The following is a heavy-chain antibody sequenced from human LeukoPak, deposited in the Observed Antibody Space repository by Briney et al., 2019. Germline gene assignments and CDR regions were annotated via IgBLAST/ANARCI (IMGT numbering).Heavy chain of an antibody. CDR2: INHSGRT. CDR3: ARGFGYCSSTSCRRWWFDP. Sequence: SETLSLSSAVSGGSFCGYYWSWSRQPPGEGLEWIGEINHSGRTNYNPSLKSRLTISVNTSKNQFSLKLSSVTAADTAVYYCARGFGYCSSTSCRRWWFDPWGQGTLVTVSS. V-gene: IGHV4-34*01. CDR1: GGSFCGYY. D-gene: IGHD2-2*01. J-gene: IGHJ5*02.